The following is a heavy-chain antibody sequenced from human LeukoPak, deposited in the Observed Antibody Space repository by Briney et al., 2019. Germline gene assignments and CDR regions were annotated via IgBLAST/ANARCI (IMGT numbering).Heavy chain of an antibody. J-gene: IGHJ5*02. CDR3: ARGRYELLSIAVAGSEYWYYP. CDR1: GGSFTGYY. Sequence: ETLSLTWAVYGGSFTGYYWTWIRQPPGKGLEWIGEINHSGSTNYNPSLKSRVTISVDSSKNQFSLKLSCVTAANTAVYYCARGRYELLSIAVAGSEYWYYPWGQGTLVTVSS. D-gene: IGHD6-13*01. CDR2: INHSGST. V-gene: IGHV4-34*01.